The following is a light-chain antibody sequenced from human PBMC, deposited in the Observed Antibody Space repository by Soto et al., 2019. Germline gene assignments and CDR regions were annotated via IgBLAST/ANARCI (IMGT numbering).Light chain of an antibody. CDR2: DAS. CDR3: QHYNGH. CDR1: QSIGEW. J-gene: IGKJ4*01. Sequence: DLQMTQSPSILSAYVGVGVTSTCRASQSIGEWLAWYQQKTGKSPKVLIYDASTLESGVPSRFSGGRSGTEFTLSISSLQPDDFATYYCQHYNGHFGGGTKVDSK. V-gene: IGKV1-5*01.